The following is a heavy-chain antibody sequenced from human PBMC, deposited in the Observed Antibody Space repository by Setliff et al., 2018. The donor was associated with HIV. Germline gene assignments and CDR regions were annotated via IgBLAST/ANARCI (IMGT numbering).Heavy chain of an antibody. Sequence: GASVKVSCKASGGTFRSHEISWVRQAPGQGLEWMGGIVPILNTGNYAPKFQGRVTVTADESTSTAYMQLSSLRSDDTAVYYCARGRNYDSSGYGDYYYYMDVWGKGTTVTVSS. CDR1: GGTFRSHE. V-gene: IGHV1-69*13. CDR3: ARGRNYDSSGYGDYYYYMDV. D-gene: IGHD3-22*01. J-gene: IGHJ6*03. CDR2: IVPILNTG.